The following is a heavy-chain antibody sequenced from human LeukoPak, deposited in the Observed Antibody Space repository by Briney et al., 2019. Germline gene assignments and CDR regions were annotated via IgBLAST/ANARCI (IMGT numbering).Heavy chain of an antibody. D-gene: IGHD3-9*01. CDR1: GFTFSSYA. V-gene: IGHV3-23*01. Sequence: GGSLRLSCAASGFTFSSYAMSWVRQAPGRGLEWVSATSGSGGSTYFADSVKGRFTISRDKSKNTLYLQMNSLRAEDTAVYYCVKVDNGILTGYYAFDYWGQGTLVTVSS. CDR3: VKVDNGILTGYYAFDY. CDR2: TSGSGGST. J-gene: IGHJ4*02.